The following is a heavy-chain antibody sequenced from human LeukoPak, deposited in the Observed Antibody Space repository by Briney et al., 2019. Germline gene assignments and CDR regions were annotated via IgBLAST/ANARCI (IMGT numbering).Heavy chain of an antibody. CDR2: IIPIFGTA. CDR3: ARGPYYDFWSGYYPSPRYYYYYMDV. V-gene: IGHV1-69*05. D-gene: IGHD3-3*01. Sequence: GASVKVSCKASGGTFSSYAISWVRQAPGQGLEWMGRIIPIFGTANYAQKFQGRVTITTDESTSTAYMELSSLRSEDTAVYYCARGPYYDFWSGYYPSPRYYYYYMDVWGKGTTVTVSS. J-gene: IGHJ6*03. CDR1: GGTFSSYA.